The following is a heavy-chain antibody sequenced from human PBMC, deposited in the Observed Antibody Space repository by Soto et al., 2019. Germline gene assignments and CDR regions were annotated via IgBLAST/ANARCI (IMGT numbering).Heavy chain of an antibody. CDR1: GFTFSSYA. CDR2: ISYDGSNK. V-gene: IGHV3-30-3*01. Sequence: QVQLVESGGGVVQPGRSLRLSCAASGFTFSSYAMHWVRQAPGKGLEWVAVISYDGSNKYYADSVKGRFTISRDNSKNTLYLQMHSLRAEDTAVYYCARESGGEDYGMDVWGHGTTVTVSS. J-gene: IGHJ6*02. D-gene: IGHD3-16*01. CDR3: ARESGGEDYGMDV.